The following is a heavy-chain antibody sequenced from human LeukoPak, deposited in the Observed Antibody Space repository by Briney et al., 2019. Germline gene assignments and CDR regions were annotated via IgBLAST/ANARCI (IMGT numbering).Heavy chain of an antibody. Sequence: SQTLSLTCTVSGGSISSGDYYWSWIRQPPGKGLEWIGYIYYSGSTYYNPSLKSRVTISVDTSKNQFSLKLSSVTAADTAVYYCARAAPPLYSSSTPFDYWGQGTLVTVSS. CDR1: GGSISSGDYY. V-gene: IGHV4-30-4*01. CDR3: ARAAPPLYSSSTPFDY. CDR2: IYYSGST. J-gene: IGHJ4*02. D-gene: IGHD6-13*01.